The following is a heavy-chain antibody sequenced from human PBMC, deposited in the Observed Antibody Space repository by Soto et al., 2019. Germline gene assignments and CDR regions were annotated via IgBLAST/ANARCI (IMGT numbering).Heavy chain of an antibody. CDR1: GFTFSTYW. CDR3: VRTWQCFYI. V-gene: IGHV3-74*01. D-gene: IGHD6-19*01. Sequence: EVQLVESGGGLVQPGGSLRLSCAASGFTFSTYWMHWVRQAPEKGLLWVSHINGDGSYTDFADSVKGRFTISRDNAKNTVYLQMQSLRVEDTAVYFCVRTWQCFYIWGPRTMVTVSS. CDR2: INGDGSYT. J-gene: IGHJ3*02.